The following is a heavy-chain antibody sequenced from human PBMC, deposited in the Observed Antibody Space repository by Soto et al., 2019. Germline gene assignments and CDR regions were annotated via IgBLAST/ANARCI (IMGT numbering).Heavy chain of an antibody. D-gene: IGHD3-22*01. CDR1: GYTFTGYY. V-gene: IGHV1-2*04. J-gene: IGHJ4*02. Sequence: QVQLVQSGAEVKKPGASVKVSCKASGYTFTGYYMHWVRQAPGQGLEWMGWINPNSGGTNYAQKFQGWVTMNRDTSISTAYMELSRLRSDDTAVYYCARDFLPYDSSGYYRLYYFDYWGQGTLVTVSS. CDR3: ARDFLPYDSSGYYRLYYFDY. CDR2: INPNSGGT.